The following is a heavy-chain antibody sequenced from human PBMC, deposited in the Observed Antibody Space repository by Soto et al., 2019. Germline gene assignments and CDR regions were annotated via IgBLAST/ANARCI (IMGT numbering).Heavy chain of an antibody. Sequence: SETLSLTCTVSGGSIGSSSYYWGWIRQSPGKGLEWIGNIYYSGNTFYNPSLQSRVAISVDTSKNQFYLHLSSVTVADTAIFYCASIAAPGTTHFDFWGQGTLVTVSS. CDR2: IYYSGNT. CDR1: GGSIGSSSYY. V-gene: IGHV4-39*01. CDR3: ASIAAPGTTHFDF. D-gene: IGHD6-13*01. J-gene: IGHJ4*02.